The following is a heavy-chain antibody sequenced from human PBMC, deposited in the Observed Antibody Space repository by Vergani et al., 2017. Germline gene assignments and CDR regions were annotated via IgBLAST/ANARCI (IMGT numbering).Heavy chain of an antibody. J-gene: IGHJ4*02. V-gene: IGHV4-39*01. CDR1: GGSISSSSYY. CDR3: ARHARYCSSTSCYSFDY. Sequence: QVQLQESGPGLVKPSQTLSLTCTVSGGSISSSSYYWGWIRQPPGKGLEWIGSIYYSGSTYYNPSLKSRVTISVDTSKNQFSLKLSSVTAADTAVYYCARHARYCSSTSCYSFDYWGQGTLVTVSS. CDR2: IYYSGST. D-gene: IGHD2-2*02.